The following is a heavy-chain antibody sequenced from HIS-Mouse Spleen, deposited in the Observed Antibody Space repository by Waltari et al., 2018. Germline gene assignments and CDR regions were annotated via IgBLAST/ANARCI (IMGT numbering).Heavy chain of an antibody. Sequence: QLQLQESGPGLVKPSETLSLPCTVPGGSISSSSYHWWIGSIYYSGSTYYNPSLKSRVTISVDTSKNQFSLKLSSVTAADTAVYYCAREIPYSSSWYDWYFDLWGRGTLVTVSS. J-gene: IGHJ2*01. CDR2: IYYSGST. V-gene: IGHV4-39*07. CDR1: GGSISSSSYH. CDR3: AREIPYSSSWYDWYFDL. D-gene: IGHD6-13*01.